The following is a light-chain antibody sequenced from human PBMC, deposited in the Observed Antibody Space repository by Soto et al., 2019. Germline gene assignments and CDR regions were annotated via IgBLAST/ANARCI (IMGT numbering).Light chain of an antibody. Sequence: IQLTQSPSSLSASVGDRVTITCRASQGFNSYVAWYQQKPGKAPKLLIYAESTLQSGVPSRFNGSSSGTDFTLTICGLQPEDFTTYYCQQLNSYPSSTFGGGTKVDIK. J-gene: IGKJ4*01. V-gene: IGKV1-9*01. CDR3: QQLNSYPSST. CDR1: QGFNSY. CDR2: AES.